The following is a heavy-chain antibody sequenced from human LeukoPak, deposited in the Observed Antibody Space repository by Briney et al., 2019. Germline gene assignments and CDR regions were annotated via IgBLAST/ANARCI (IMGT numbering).Heavy chain of an antibody. J-gene: IGHJ4*02. CDR3: ARGVEPLAANTLAY. CDR1: GFTVITNY. V-gene: IGHV3-53*01. CDR2: LYSDGNT. Sequence: QPGGSLRLSCAASGFTVITNYMTWVRQAPGKGLEWVSVLYSDGNTKYAHSVQGRFTISRDNSKNTLYLEMNSLSPDNTPVYSCARGVEPLAANTLAYWGQGTLVTVSS. D-gene: IGHD1-14*01.